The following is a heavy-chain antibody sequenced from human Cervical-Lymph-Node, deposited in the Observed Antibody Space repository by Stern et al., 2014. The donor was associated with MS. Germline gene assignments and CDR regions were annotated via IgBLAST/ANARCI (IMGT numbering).Heavy chain of an antibody. CDR3: ARDGRHRYTYALDV. D-gene: IGHD1-14*01. J-gene: IGHJ6*02. Sequence: VQLLESGAEVKKPGSSVKVSCKASGGTFNVYAINWLRQAPGQGLEWMGGIIPVFGTANYAQNFQGRVTITADESTRTSSMQLSSLTFNDTAVYYCARDGRHRYTYALDVWGQGTTVTVSS. CDR1: GGTFNVYA. CDR2: IIPVFGTA. V-gene: IGHV1-69*01.